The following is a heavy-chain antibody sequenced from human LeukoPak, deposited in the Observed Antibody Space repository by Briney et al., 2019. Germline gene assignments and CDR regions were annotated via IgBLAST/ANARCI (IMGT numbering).Heavy chain of an antibody. Sequence: GGSLRLSCAASGFTFSSYSMNWVRRAPGKGLEWVSYISSSSSTIYYADSVKGRFTISRDNAKNSLYLQMNSLRAEDTAVYYCARRAGLDYWGQGTLVTVSS. CDR3: ARRAGLDY. CDR1: GFTFSSYS. V-gene: IGHV3-48*01. J-gene: IGHJ4*02. D-gene: IGHD3-10*01. CDR2: ISSSSSTI.